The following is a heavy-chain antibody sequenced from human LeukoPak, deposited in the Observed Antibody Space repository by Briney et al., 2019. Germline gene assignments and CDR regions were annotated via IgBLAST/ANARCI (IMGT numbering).Heavy chain of an antibody. Sequence: SETLSLTCTVSGGSINSRGYYWGWIRQTPGKGLEWVGSIYYSGSTFYNPSLKSRLIISVDTSKNQFSLKLSSVTAADTAVYYCASRFCSTTTCLFDYWGQGTLVTVSS. D-gene: IGHD2-2*01. CDR1: GGSINSRGYY. CDR3: ASRFCSTTTCLFDY. V-gene: IGHV4-39*01. J-gene: IGHJ4*02. CDR2: IYYSGST.